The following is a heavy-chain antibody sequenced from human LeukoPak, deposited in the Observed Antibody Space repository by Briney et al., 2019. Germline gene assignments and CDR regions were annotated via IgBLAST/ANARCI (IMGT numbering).Heavy chain of an antibody. CDR2: MFYSGNT. Sequence: PSETLSLTCGVSGGSIISSSYYWGWIRQPPGKGLEWIASMFYSGNTYYNPSLKRRVTMSVDTTENQFSLKLSSVTAADTAVYYCARHVVGNYDLLSFDYWGQGSLVTVSS. CDR3: ARHVVGNYDLLSFDY. D-gene: IGHD2-21*01. V-gene: IGHV4-39*01. J-gene: IGHJ4*02. CDR1: GGSIISSSYY.